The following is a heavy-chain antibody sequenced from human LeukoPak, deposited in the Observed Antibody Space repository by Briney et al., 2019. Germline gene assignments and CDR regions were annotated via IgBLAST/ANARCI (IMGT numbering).Heavy chain of an antibody. J-gene: IGHJ4*02. CDR1: GFTFSSYW. CDR2: INSDGSST. V-gene: IGHV3-74*01. D-gene: IGHD3-10*01. Sequence: GGSLRLSCAASGFTFSSYWMHWVRQAPGKGLVWVSRINSDGSSTNYADSVKGRFTISRDNAKNTLYLQMNSLRAEDTAVYYCARGVLWFGDLTDYWGQGILVTVSS. CDR3: ARGVLWFGDLTDY.